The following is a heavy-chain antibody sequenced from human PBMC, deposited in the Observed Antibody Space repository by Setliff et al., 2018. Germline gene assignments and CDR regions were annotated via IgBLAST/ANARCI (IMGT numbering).Heavy chain of an antibody. CDR1: GASISSGNDF. CDR2: IYTNGGT. J-gene: IGHJ5*02. V-gene: IGHV4-61*09. D-gene: IGHD2-2*01. Sequence: SETLSLTCSVSGASISSGNDFWNWIRQPAGKGLEWIGNIYTNGGTDYSPSLRSRVTISLGTSKNQFSLQLTSVTAADTAIYYCARGVGNQLLLYGSNWFDPWGQGTLVTVSS. CDR3: ARGVGNQLLLYGSNWFDP.